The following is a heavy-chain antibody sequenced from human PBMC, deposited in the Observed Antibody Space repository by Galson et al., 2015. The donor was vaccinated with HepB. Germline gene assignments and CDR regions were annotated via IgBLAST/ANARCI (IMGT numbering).Heavy chain of an antibody. D-gene: IGHD5-24*01. CDR3: AKDRRGGMAIMETAS. CDR2: ISWNSGSI. J-gene: IGHJ5*02. Sequence: SLRLSCATSGFTFNDYAMHWVRQAPGKGLEWVSYISWNSGSIGYADSVKGRFTISRDNAKNSLYLQMNSLRAEDTALYYCAKDRRGGMAIMETASCGQGSLVTVSS. V-gene: IGHV3-9*01. CDR1: GFTFNDYA.